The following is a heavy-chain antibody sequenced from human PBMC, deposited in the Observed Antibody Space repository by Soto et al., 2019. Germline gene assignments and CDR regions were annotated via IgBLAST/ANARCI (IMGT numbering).Heavy chain of an antibody. CDR3: ARDPLGTIRPWDAFDI. J-gene: IGHJ3*02. CDR2: IIPIFGTA. CDR1: GGTFSSYA. D-gene: IGHD2-2*02. Sequence: VKVSCKASGGTFSSYAISWVRQAPGQGLEWMGGIIPIFGTANYAQKFQGRVTITADESTSTAYMELSSLRSEDTAVYYCARDPLGTIRPWDAFDIWGQGTMVTVSS. V-gene: IGHV1-69*01.